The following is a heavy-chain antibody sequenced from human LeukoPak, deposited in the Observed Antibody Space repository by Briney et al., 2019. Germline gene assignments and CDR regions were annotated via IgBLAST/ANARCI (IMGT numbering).Heavy chain of an antibody. CDR2: ISAYNGNT. Sequence: ASVKVSCKASGYTFTSYGISWVRQAPGQGLEWMGGISAYNGNTNYAQKLQGGATMTKDTSTSTAYMELRSLRSDDTAVYYCARVGYYDSSGYYSPDAFDIWGQGTMVTVSS. J-gene: IGHJ3*02. CDR3: ARVGYYDSSGYYSPDAFDI. V-gene: IGHV1-18*01. D-gene: IGHD3-22*01. CDR1: GYTFTSYG.